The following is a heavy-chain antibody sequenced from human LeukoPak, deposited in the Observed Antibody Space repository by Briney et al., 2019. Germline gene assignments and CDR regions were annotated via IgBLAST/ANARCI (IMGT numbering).Heavy chain of an antibody. CDR1: GLTLSSYS. CDR2: ISSSSRYT. CDR3: ARALGVGATDDAFDI. Sequence: GCLRLSCAASGLTLSSYSMGWVCQAPGKGLEWVSSISSSSRYTSFTDSVKGRFTISRDNAKNSLYLQMNSLRAENTAVYYCARALGVGATDDAFDIWGQGTLVTVSS. D-gene: IGHD1-26*01. V-gene: IGHV3-21*01. J-gene: IGHJ3*02.